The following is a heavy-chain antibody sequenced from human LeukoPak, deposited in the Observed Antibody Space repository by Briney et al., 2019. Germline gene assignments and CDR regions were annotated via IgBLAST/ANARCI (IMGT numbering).Heavy chain of an antibody. CDR2: IYYTGTT. D-gene: IGHD3-9*01. CDR1: GGSISSTSYY. V-gene: IGHV4-39*07. CDR3: ARNRYFDWLELDY. Sequence: SETLSLTCNVSGGSISSTSYYWGWIRQPPGKGLEWLGNIYYTGTTYYNPSLKSRVTISVDTSNNQFSLRLSSVTAADTAVYFCARNRYFDWLELDYWGQGILVTVSS. J-gene: IGHJ4*02.